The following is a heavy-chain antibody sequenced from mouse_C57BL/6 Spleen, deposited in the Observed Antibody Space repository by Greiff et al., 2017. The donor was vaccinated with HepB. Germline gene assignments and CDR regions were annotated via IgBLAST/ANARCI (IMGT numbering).Heavy chain of an antibody. CDR3: AREYDYDGGDYFDY. D-gene: IGHD2-4*01. CDR1: GFTFSDYG. V-gene: IGHV5-17*01. J-gene: IGHJ2*01. CDR2: ISSGSSTI. Sequence: EVKLQESGGGLVKPGGSLKLSCAASGFTFSDYGMHWVRQAPEKGLEWVAYISSGSSTIYYADTVKGRFTISRDNAKNTLFLQMTSLRSEDTAMYYCAREYDYDGGDYFDYWGQGTTLTVSS.